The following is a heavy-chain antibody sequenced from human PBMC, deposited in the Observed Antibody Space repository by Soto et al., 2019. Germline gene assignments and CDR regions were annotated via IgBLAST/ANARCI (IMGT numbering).Heavy chain of an antibody. CDR3: ARGLNWNYSRGLNWFDP. D-gene: IGHD1-7*01. CDR1: GGSISSYY. J-gene: IGHJ5*02. Sequence: PSETLSLTCTVSGGSISSYYWSWIRQPPGKGLEWIGYIYYSGSTNYNPSLKSRVTISVDTSKNQFSLKLSSVTAADTAVYYCARGLNWNYSRGLNWFDPWGQGTLVTVSS. V-gene: IGHV4-59*01. CDR2: IYYSGST.